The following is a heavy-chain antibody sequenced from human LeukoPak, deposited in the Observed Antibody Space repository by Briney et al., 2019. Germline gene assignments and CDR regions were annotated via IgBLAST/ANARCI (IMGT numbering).Heavy chain of an antibody. CDR2: ISYDGGNK. D-gene: IGHD2-15*01. CDR3: AKVGWRGINYYYYYGMDV. Sequence: GRSLRLSCAASGFTFSSYGMHWVRQAPGKGLEWVAVISYDGGNKYYADSVKGRFTISRDNSKNTLYLQMNSLRAEDTAVYYCAKVGWRGINYYYYYGMDVWGKGTTVTVSS. CDR1: GFTFSSYG. V-gene: IGHV3-30*18. J-gene: IGHJ6*04.